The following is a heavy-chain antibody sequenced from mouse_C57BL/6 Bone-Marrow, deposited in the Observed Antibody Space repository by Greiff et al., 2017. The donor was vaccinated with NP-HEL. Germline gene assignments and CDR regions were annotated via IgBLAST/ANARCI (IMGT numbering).Heavy chain of an antibody. J-gene: IGHJ3*01. CDR3: ARFYDNWGFAY. D-gene: IGHD2-1*01. CDR1: GYTFTSYW. CDR2: IDPSDSYT. V-gene: IGHV1-50*01. Sequence: QVQLQQPGAELVKPGASVKLSCKASGYTFTSYWMQWVKQRPGQGLEWIGEIDPSDSYTNYNQKFKGKATLTVDTSSSTAYMQLSSLTSEDSAVYYCARFYDNWGFAYWGQGTLVTVSA.